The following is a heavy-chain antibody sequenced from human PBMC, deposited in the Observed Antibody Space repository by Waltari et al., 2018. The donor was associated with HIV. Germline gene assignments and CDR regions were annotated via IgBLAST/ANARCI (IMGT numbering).Heavy chain of an antibody. V-gene: IGHV3-33*01. CDR2: IWYDGSKK. J-gene: IGHJ3*01. D-gene: IGHD6-13*01. CDR1: GFRVSDYG. Sequence: VQLEESGGGVVQPGRSRRLSCAASGFRVSDYGMHWVRQAPGKGLKWVAVIWYDGSKKEYSESVKGRFTISKDNSKNTLFLQMNSLRVDDTAVYFCARVPFASSWSADSFDVWGPGTRITVSS. CDR3: ARVPFASSWSADSFDV.